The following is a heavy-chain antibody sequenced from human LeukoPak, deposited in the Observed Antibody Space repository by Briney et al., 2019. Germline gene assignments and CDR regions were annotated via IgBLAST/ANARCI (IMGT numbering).Heavy chain of an antibody. CDR2: ISGSAGYT. V-gene: IGHV3-23*01. CDR1: GFPLRGYS. D-gene: IGHD5-12*01. CDR3: AKEYSGYDFDY. J-gene: IGHJ4*02. Sequence: PGGSLRLSCAASGFPLRGYSLSWVRQAPGKGLEWVSAISGSAGYTYYADSVKGRFTISRDISKNTLYLQMISLRADDTAVYYCAKEYSGYDFDYWGQGTLVTVSS.